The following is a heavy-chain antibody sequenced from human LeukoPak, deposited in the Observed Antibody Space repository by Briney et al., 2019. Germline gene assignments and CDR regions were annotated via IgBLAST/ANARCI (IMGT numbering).Heavy chain of an antibody. D-gene: IGHD2-8*01. CDR2: IKSKTDGGTT. Sequence: PGGSLRLSCAASGFTFSNAWMSWVRQAPGKGLEWVGRIKSKTDGGTTDYAAPVKGRFTISRDDSKNTLYLQMNSLKTEDTAVYYCTKEDIVLMVYASSTFDYWGQGTLVTVSS. J-gene: IGHJ4*02. V-gene: IGHV3-15*01. CDR1: GFTFSNAW. CDR3: TKEDIVLMVYASSTFDY.